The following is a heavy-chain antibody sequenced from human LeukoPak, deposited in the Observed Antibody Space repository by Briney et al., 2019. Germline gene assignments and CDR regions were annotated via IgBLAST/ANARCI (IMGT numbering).Heavy chain of an antibody. CDR2: IYSSGST. V-gene: IGHV4-61*02. CDR1: GASISNGTSY. D-gene: IGHD3-9*01. Sequence: SQTLSLTCTDSGASISNGTSYWTWIRQPAGKSLEWLGRIYSSGSTNYNPSLESRVTISVDTSKNQFSLKLSSVTAADTAVYYCAKITIFSRFDPWGQGTLVTVSS. CDR3: AKITIFSRFDP. J-gene: IGHJ5*02.